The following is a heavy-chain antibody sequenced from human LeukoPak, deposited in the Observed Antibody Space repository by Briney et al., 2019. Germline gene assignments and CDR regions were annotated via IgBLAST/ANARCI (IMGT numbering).Heavy chain of an antibody. CDR2: ISSSSSYI. V-gene: IGHV3-21*01. J-gene: IGHJ4*02. D-gene: IGHD3-22*01. Sequence: GGSLRLSCAASGFTFSSYSMNWVRQAPGKGLEWVSSISSSSSYIYYADSVKGRFTISRDNDKNSLYLQMNSLRAEDTAVYYCARDSSSGYYCDYWGQGTLVTVSS. CDR3: ARDSSSGYYCDY. CDR1: GFTFSSYS.